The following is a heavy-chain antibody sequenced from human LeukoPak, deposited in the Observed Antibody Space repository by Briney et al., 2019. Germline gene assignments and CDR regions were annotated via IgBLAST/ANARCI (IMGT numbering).Heavy chain of an antibody. CDR3: ARGRGYKRAFDI. V-gene: IGHV1-8*03. CDR2: MNPNSGNT. Sequence: ASVKVSCKASGYTFTSYDINWVRQATGQGLEWMGWMNPNSGNTGYAQKFQGRVTITRNTSKSTAYMELSSLRSEDTAVYYCARGRGYKRAFDIWGQGTMVTVSS. J-gene: IGHJ3*02. D-gene: IGHD5-24*01. CDR1: GYTFTSYD.